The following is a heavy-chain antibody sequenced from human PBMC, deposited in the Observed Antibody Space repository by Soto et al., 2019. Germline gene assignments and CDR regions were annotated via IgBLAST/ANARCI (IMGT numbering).Heavy chain of an antibody. CDR2: ISGRSSYI. J-gene: IGHJ4*02. D-gene: IGHD5-12*01. Sequence: PGGSLRLSCAASGFTFSIYTMNWVRQAPGKGLEWVSSISGRSSYIYYADSVKGRFTVSRDNAKNSLFLQMNSLRVEDTAVYYCATSGSPVDYRDNWGQGAPVTVSS. CDR1: GFTFSIYT. V-gene: IGHV3-21*01. CDR3: ATSGSPVDYRDN.